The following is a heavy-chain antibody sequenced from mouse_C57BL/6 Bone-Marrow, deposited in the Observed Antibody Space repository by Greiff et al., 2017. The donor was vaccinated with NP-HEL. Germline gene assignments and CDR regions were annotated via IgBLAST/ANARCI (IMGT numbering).Heavy chain of an antibody. CDR2: ISSGSSTI. CDR1: GFTFSDYG. CDR3: ARPSTVVPLAMDY. D-gene: IGHD1-1*01. V-gene: IGHV5-17*01. J-gene: IGHJ4*01. Sequence: EVQRVESGGGLVKPGGSLKLSCAASGFTFSDYGMHWVRQAPEKGLEWVAYISSGSSTIYYADTVKGRFTISRDNAKNTLFLQMTSLRSEDTAMYYCARPSTVVPLAMDYWGQGTSVTVSS.